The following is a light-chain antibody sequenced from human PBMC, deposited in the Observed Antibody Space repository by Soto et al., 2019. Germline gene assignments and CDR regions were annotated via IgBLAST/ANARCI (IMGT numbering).Light chain of an antibody. Sequence: DIVLTQSPGTLSLSPGERVTLSCRASQSVTGSSIAWYQQKPGQAPRLLIHGASTRATGVPARFSGSGSGTEFTLTISSLQSEDFAVYYCQQYINWPPWTFGQGTKVDNK. CDR1: QSVTGS. J-gene: IGKJ1*01. CDR2: GAS. V-gene: IGKV3-15*01. CDR3: QQYINWPPWT.